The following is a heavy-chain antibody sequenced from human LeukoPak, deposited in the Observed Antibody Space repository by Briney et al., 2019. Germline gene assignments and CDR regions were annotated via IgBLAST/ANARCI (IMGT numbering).Heavy chain of an antibody. J-gene: IGHJ4*02. D-gene: IGHD3-3*01. Sequence: GGSLRLSCAASGFTFSSYAMSWVRQAPGKGLEWVSAISGSGGSTYYADSVKGRFTISRDNSKNTLYLQMNSLRAEDTAVYYCAKDRTKYYDFWSGYYPPDYWGQGTLVTVSS. CDR3: AKDRTKYYDFWSGYYPPDY. CDR2: ISGSGGST. V-gene: IGHV3-23*01. CDR1: GFTFSSYA.